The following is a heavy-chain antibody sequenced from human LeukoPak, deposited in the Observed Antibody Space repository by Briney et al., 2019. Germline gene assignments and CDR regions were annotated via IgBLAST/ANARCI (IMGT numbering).Heavy chain of an antibody. CDR2: ISYDGSNK. CDR1: GFTFSSYW. J-gene: IGHJ4*02. D-gene: IGHD5-18*01. Sequence: GGSLRLSCAASGFTFSSYWMHWVRQAPGKGLEWVAVISYDGSNKYYADSVKGRFTISRDNSKNTLYLQMNSLRAEDTAVYYCASGEGYGYDYWGQGTLVTVSS. V-gene: IGHV3-30-3*01. CDR3: ASGEGYGYDY.